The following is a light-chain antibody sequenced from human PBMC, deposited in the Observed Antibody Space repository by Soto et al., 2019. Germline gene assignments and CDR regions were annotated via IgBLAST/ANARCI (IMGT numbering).Light chain of an antibody. V-gene: IGKV3-11*01. Sequence: EIVLTQSPATLSLSPGERATLSCRASQNIDSDLAWYQQRPGQPPRLLIYDASNRAPGIPVRFGGSGSGADFTLSISSLEPEDFAVYHCQQRNMWPRTFGQGTRVEIK. CDR1: QNIDSD. J-gene: IGKJ1*01. CDR2: DAS. CDR3: QQRNMWPRT.